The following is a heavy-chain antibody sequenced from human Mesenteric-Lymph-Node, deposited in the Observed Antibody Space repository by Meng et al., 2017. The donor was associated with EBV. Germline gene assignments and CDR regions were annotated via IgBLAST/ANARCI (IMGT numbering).Heavy chain of an antibody. CDR3: ARGEIVRGEWYFDL. CDR1: GGSIRSSNW. D-gene: IGHD1-26*01. J-gene: IGHJ2*01. CDR2: IYHGGST. V-gene: IGHV4-4*02. Sequence: VPLPGAGPGRVRPSGTLSLTCFVSGGSIRSSNWWSWVRQSPGKGLEWIGEIYHGGSTNYNPSLKSRVTMSVDKSQNQFSLKLTSVTAADRAIYYCARGEIVRGEWYFDLWGRGTLVTVSS.